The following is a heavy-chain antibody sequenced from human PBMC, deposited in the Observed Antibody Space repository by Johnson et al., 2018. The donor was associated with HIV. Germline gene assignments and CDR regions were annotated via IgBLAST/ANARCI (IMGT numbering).Heavy chain of an antibody. Sequence: QVQLVESGGDMVQPGRSLRLSCAASGFNFNTYGMHWVRQAPGKGLEWVAVISYDGSNKYYADSVKGRFTISRDNSKNTLYLQMNSLRAEDTAVYYCAKDGAAPASYGAFDIWGQGTMVTVSS. CDR3: AKDGAAPASYGAFDI. CDR1: GFNFNTYG. D-gene: IGHD2-8*01. V-gene: IGHV3-30*19. CDR2: ISYDGSNK. J-gene: IGHJ3*02.